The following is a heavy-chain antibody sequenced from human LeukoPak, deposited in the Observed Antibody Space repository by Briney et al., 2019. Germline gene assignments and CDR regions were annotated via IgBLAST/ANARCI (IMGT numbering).Heavy chain of an antibody. Sequence: SETLSLTCSVSGGSIRTTSYYWGWIRQPPGRGLEWIGTIYFTGSTYHNPSPKSRVTMSVDLSKNEFSLNLSSVTAADTAVYYCARGGSYWDIWGQGSLVTVSS. V-gene: IGHV4-39*07. CDR3: ARGGSYWDI. CDR2: IYFTGST. CDR1: GGSIRTTSYY. D-gene: IGHD3-10*01. J-gene: IGHJ4*02.